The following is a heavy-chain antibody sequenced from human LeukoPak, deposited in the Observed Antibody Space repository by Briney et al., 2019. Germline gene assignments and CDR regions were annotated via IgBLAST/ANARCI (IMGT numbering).Heavy chain of an antibody. D-gene: IGHD6-19*01. CDR1: GFTFSNYN. CDR2: ITTTSTYI. V-gene: IGHV3-21*01. J-gene: IGHJ3*02. Sequence: PAGSLRLSCAASGFTFSNYNMNWVRQAPGKGLEWVSSITTTSTYIYYADSVKGRFTISRDNAKHSLYLQMNSLRAEDTAVYYCSGSGWTTDAFDIWGQGTMVTVSS. CDR3: SGSGWTTDAFDI.